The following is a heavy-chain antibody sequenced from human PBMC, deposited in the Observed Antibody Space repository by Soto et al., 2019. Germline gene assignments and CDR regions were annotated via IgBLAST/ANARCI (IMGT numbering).Heavy chain of an antibody. CDR3: ARDHRDYGGNLWYYFDY. D-gene: IGHD4-17*01. CDR1: GGTFSSYA. Sequence: SVKVSCKASGGTFSSYAISWVRQAAGQGLEWMGGIIPIFGTANYAQKFQGRVTITADESTSTAYMGLSSLRSEDTAVYYCARDHRDYGGNLWYYFDYWGQGTLVTVSS. V-gene: IGHV1-69*13. J-gene: IGHJ4*02. CDR2: IIPIFGTA.